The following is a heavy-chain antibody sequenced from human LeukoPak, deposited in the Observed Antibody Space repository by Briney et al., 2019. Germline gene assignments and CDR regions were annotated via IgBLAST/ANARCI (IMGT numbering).Heavy chain of an antibody. CDR1: GDSINNYY. Sequence: PSETLSLTCTVSGDSINNYYWSWVRQVPGKGPEWVANIRQDGNEFYYVDSVKGRFTISRDNAKNSLYLQMNSLRVEDTAVYYCARDKMSGPTLLDYWGQGTLVTVSS. V-gene: IGHV3-7*01. J-gene: IGHJ4*02. CDR2: IRQDGNEF. CDR3: ARDKMSGPTLLDY. D-gene: IGHD3-10*01.